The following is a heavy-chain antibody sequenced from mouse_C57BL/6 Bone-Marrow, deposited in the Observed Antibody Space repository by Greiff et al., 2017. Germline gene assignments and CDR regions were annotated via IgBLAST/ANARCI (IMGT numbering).Heavy chain of an antibody. D-gene: IGHD1-1*01. CDR2: ISYDGSN. CDR3: ASLLLRYWYFDV. Sequence: VQLKESGPGLVKPSQSLSLTCSVTGYSITSGYYWNWIRQFPGNKLEWMGYISYDGSNNYNPSLKNRISITRDTSKNQFFLKLNSVTTEDTATYYCASLLLRYWYFDVWGTGTTVTVSS. J-gene: IGHJ1*03. V-gene: IGHV3-6*01. CDR1: GYSITSGYY.